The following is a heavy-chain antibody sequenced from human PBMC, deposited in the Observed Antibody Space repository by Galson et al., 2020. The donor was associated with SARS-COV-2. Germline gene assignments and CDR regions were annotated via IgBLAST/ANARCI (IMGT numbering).Heavy chain of an antibody. Sequence: NSGGSLRLSCAVSGFPFSTYSMNWVRLAPGKGMEWVSSISTSSSYTYYVDSVKGRFSISRDNPRNSRYLQMNSLRAEDTAVYYCARDDGIRGYMYGGLYYGMDVWGQGTTVTVS. J-gene: IGHJ6*02. CDR3: ARDDGIRGYMYGGLYYGMDV. D-gene: IGHD5-18*01. V-gene: IGHV3-21*01. CDR2: ISTSSSYT. CDR1: GFPFSTYS.